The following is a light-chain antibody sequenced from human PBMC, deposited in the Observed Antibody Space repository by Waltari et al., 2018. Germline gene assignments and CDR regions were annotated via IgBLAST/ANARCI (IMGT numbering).Light chain of an antibody. Sequence: QSALTQPPSASGSPGQSVTISCTGTRSGGSVSWYQQLPGKAPKLLIYEVSKRPSGVPDRFSGSKSGNTASLTVSGLQAEDEGDYYCSSDAVSNNFYDFGSGTKVTVL. CDR3: SSDAVSNNFYD. V-gene: IGLV2-8*01. CDR2: EVS. J-gene: IGLJ1*01. CDR1: RSGGS.